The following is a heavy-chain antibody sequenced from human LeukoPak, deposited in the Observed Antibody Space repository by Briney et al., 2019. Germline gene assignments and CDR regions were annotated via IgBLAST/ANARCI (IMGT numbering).Heavy chain of an antibody. D-gene: IGHD3-10*01. CDR2: IGASGSSA. V-gene: IGHV3-23*01. CDR3: RGLSSVNDAFDI. CDR1: ESLFSSYA. Sequence: QPGGSLRLSCAASESLFSSYAMNWVRQAPGKGLEWVSVIGASGSSAYYADSVKGRFTISRDNSKTTLYLQMNSLRAEDTAVYCARGLSSVNDAFDIWGQGTMVTVSS. J-gene: IGHJ3*02.